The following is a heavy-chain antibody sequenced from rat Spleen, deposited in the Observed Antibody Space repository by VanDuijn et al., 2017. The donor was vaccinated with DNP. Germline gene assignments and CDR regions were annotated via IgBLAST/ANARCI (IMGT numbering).Heavy chain of an antibody. CDR2: IIYDGTST. CDR1: GFTFRDYY. D-gene: IGHD1-4*01. CDR3: TRFHSTGLTWFAY. Sequence: EVQLVESGGGLVQPGRSLKLSCAASGFTFRDYYMAWVRQAPKKGLEWVASIIYDGTSTYYGDSVKGRFTISRDNAKNTQYLQMDSLRSEDTATYYCTRFHSTGLTWFAYWGQGTLVTVSS. J-gene: IGHJ3*01. V-gene: IGHV5-22*01.